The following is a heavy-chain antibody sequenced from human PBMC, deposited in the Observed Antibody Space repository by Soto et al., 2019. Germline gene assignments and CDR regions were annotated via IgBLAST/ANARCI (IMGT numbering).Heavy chain of an antibody. Sequence: SETLSLTCTVYDGSSSGYYWSWVRQPPGKGLEWIGEINPSGSTNYNPSLKSRVTISVDTSNNQFSLNVNSVTAADTAVYYCARTLGYCSGGSCYGYWGQGTLVTVSS. D-gene: IGHD2-15*01. CDR2: INPSGST. CDR3: ARTLGYCSGGSCYGY. V-gene: IGHV4-34*01. J-gene: IGHJ4*02. CDR1: DGSSSGYY.